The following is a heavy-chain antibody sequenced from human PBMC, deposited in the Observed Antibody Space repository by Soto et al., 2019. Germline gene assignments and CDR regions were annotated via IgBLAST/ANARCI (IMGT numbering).Heavy chain of an antibody. D-gene: IGHD3-10*01. V-gene: IGHV1-69*01. CDR2: IIPIFGTA. Sequence: QVQLVQSGAEGKKPGSSVKVSCKASGGTFSSYAISWVRQAPGQGLEWMGGIIPIFGTANYAQKFQGRVTITADESTSTADMELSSLRSEDTAVYHCAIQHYGSGSYSWFDPWGQGTLVTVSS. CDR1: GGTFSSYA. J-gene: IGHJ5*02. CDR3: AIQHYGSGSYSWFDP.